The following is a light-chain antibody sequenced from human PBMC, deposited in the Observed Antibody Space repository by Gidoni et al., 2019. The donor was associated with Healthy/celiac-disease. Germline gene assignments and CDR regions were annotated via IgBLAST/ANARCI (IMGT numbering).Light chain of an antibody. CDR2: GAS. J-gene: IGKJ1*01. V-gene: IGKV3-15*01. CDR3: QQYNNWPPWT. CDR1: PSVSSN. Sequence: EIAMTQSPATLSVSPGERATLSCRASPSVSSNLAWYQQQPGQAPSHLIHGASTRAAGIPARFSGSGSGTEFTLSISSLQSEDFAVYYCQQYNNWPPWTFGQGTKVEIK.